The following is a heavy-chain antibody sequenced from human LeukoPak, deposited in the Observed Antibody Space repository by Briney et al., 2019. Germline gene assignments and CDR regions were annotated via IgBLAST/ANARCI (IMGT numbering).Heavy chain of an antibody. D-gene: IGHD6-19*01. CDR3: AREIAVAGNWFDP. CDR2: IYYSGST. J-gene: IGHJ5*02. CDR1: GGSISSYY. Sequence: TSSETLSLTCTVSGGSISSYYWSWIRQPPGKGLEWIGYIYYSGSTNYNPSLKSRVTISVDTSKNQFSLKLSSVTAADTAVYYCAREIAVAGNWFDPWGQGTLVTVSS. V-gene: IGHV4-59*01.